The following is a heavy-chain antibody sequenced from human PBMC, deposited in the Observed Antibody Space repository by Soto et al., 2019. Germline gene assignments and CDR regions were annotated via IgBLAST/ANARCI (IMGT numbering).Heavy chain of an antibody. CDR1: AVTFTGYG. V-gene: IGHV3-33*01. J-gene: IGHJ4*02. D-gene: IGHD1-26*01. CDR3: ARDGVGSTAYSGYFDY. Sequence: GGSLRLSCAASAVTFTGYGMHWVRQAPGKGLEWVAVIRFDGSNTYYADSVKGRFTISRDNARNMLYLQMNSLRAEDTAVYYCARDGVGSTAYSGYFDYWGLGTLVTVSS. CDR2: IRFDGSNT.